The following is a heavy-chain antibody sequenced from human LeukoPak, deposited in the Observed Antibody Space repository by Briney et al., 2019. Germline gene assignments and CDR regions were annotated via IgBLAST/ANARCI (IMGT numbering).Heavy chain of an antibody. CDR3: ARDPFYYDSSGYHYFDY. CDR1: GFTFNNYA. Sequence: GGSLRLSCVASGFTFNNYAMHWVRQAPGQGLEWVAVIWYDGSNKFYADSVKGRFTISRDNSKNTLYLQMNSLRAEDTAVYYCARDPFYYDSSGYHYFDYWGQGTLVTVSS. V-gene: IGHV3-33*01. D-gene: IGHD3-22*01. CDR2: IWYDGSNK. J-gene: IGHJ4*02.